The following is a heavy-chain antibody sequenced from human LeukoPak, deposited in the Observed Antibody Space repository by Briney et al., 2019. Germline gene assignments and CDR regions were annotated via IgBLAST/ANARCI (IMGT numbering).Heavy chain of an antibody. J-gene: IGHJ4*02. CDR2: IYTSGST. V-gene: IGHV4-61*02. D-gene: IGHD6-19*01. CDR3: ARDLHGIAVAGSLDY. Sequence: PSETLSLTCTVSGGSISSGSYYWSWIRQPAGKGLEWLGRIYTSGSTNYNPSLKSRVTISVDTSKNQFSLKLSSVTAADTAVYYCARDLHGIAVAGSLDYWGQGTLVTVSS. CDR1: GGSISSGSYY.